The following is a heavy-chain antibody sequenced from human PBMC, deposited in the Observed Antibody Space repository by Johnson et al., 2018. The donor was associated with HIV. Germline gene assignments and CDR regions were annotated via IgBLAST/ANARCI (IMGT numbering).Heavy chain of an antibody. J-gene: IGHJ3*02. D-gene: IGHD6-6*01. CDR1: GFTFDDYG. Sequence: VQLVESGGGVVRPGGSLRLSCAASGFTFDDYGINWVRQAPGKGLEWVSGINWNGDSTGYADSVKGRFTISRDNAKNSLYPQMNSLRAEDTALYYCARDRRSIAARPGAAFDIWGQGTMVTVSS. CDR2: INWNGDST. CDR3: ARDRRSIAARPGAAFDI. V-gene: IGHV3-20*04.